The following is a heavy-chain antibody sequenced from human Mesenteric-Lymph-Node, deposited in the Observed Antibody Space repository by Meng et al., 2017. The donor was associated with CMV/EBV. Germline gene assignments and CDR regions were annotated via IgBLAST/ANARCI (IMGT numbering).Heavy chain of an antibody. CDR3: ARRLYYYDSSGYQTYFDY. CDR1: GASITSGSGY. D-gene: IGHD3-22*01. J-gene: IGHJ4*02. V-gene: IGHV4-39*01. Sequence: GSLRLSCTVSGASITSGSGYWGWIRQSPGKGLEWIGTVYYSGSTHYHPSLKSRVTISVDTSKNQFSLKLSSVTAADTAVYYCARRLYYYDSSGYQTYFDYWGQGTLVTVSS. CDR2: VYYSGST.